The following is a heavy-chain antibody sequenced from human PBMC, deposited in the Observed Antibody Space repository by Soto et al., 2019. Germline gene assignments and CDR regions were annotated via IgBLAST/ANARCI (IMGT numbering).Heavy chain of an antibody. Sequence: QVQLVQSGAEVKKPGASVKVSCKASGYTFTSYGISWVRQAPGQGLEWMGWISAYNGNTNYAQKLQGRVTMTTDTDTSTAYMELRSLRSDDTAVYYCARDRVLVYSSSSFSLGYWGQGTLVTVSS. CDR2: ISAYNGNT. CDR3: ARDRVLVYSSSSFSLGY. V-gene: IGHV1-18*01. D-gene: IGHD6-6*01. CDR1: GYTFTSYG. J-gene: IGHJ4*02.